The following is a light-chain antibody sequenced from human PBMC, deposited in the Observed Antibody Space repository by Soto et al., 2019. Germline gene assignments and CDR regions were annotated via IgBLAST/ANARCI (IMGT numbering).Light chain of an antibody. CDR2: TNN. CDR3: ATWDDRLKGV. V-gene: IGLV1-44*01. J-gene: IGLJ1*01. CDR1: TSNIESHS. Sequence: QSVLTQPPSAAGTTGPRVSISCSGSTSNIESHSLTWIQHLPATAPKLLINTNNQRTSGVPDRFSAYKSGTSASLVISGLQSDDEADYYCATWDDRLKGVFGTGTKLTVL.